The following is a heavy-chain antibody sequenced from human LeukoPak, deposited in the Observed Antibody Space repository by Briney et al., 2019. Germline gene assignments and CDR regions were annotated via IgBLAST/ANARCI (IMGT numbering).Heavy chain of an antibody. V-gene: IGHV3-9*01. CDR1: GFTFDDYA. J-gene: IGHJ4*02. Sequence: PGGSLRLSCAASGFTFDDYAMHWVRQAPGKGLEWVSGISWNSGSIGYADSVKGRFTISRDNSKNTLYLQMNSLRAEDTAVYYCAKLVEMATIGDYWGQGTLVTVSS. CDR3: AKLVEMATIGDY. D-gene: IGHD5-24*01. CDR2: ISWNSGSI.